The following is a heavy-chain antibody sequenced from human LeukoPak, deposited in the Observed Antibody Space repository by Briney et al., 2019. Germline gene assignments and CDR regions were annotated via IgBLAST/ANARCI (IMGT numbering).Heavy chain of an antibody. Sequence: ASVKVSCKASGTTFSRSAISWVRQAPGQGLEWMGGVISVLGTTNYAQKFQDRVSITTEESTSTAYMEVSSLRSVDTAVYYCARDDGSATLGFDSWGQGTLVTVSS. CDR2: VISVLGTT. J-gene: IGHJ4*02. CDR3: ARDDGSATLGFDS. CDR1: GTTFSRSA. D-gene: IGHD1-26*01. V-gene: IGHV1-69*05.